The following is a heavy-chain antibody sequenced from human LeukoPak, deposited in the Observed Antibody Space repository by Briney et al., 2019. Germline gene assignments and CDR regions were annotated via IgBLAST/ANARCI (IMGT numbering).Heavy chain of an antibody. CDR2: IKQDGSEE. J-gene: IGHJ6*03. D-gene: IGHD6-13*01. V-gene: IGHV3-7*01. CDR1: GFTFSSYW. CDR3: AKDRSSGWYPRVTYYMDV. Sequence: GGSLRLSCAASGFTFSSYWMSWVRQAPGKGLEWVANIKQDGSEEYYVDSVKGRFTISRDNAKNSLYLQMNSLRAEDTAVYYCAKDRSSGWYPRVTYYMDVWGKGTTVTVSS.